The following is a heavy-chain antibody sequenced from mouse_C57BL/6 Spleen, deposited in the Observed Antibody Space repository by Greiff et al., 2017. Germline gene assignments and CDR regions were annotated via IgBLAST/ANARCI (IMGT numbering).Heavy chain of an antibody. J-gene: IGHJ2*01. CDR3: ARLAVYFDY. CDR2: IDPSDSYP. D-gene: IGHD3-3*01. Sequence: QVQLQQPGAELVMPGASVKLSCKASGYTFTSYWMNWVKQRPGQGLEWIGEIDPSDSYPNYNQKFKGKSTLTVDKSSSTAYMELRSLTSEDSAVYFCARLAVYFDYWGQGTTLTVSS. CDR1: GYTFTSYW. V-gene: IGHV1-69*01.